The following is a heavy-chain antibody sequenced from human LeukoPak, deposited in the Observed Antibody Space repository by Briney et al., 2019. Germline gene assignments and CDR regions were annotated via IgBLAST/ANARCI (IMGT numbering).Heavy chain of an antibody. V-gene: IGHV3-23*01. CDR1: GFNFSNHA. D-gene: IGHD2-15*01. Sequence: GGSLRLSCAASGFNFSNHAMSWVRQAPGKGLEWVSGITGSGGSTFYADSVKGRFTISRDNSKDTVYLQMNSLTSEDTAVYYCAKLDCRGSSCYQFDCWGQGTLVTVSS. J-gene: IGHJ4*02. CDR3: AKLDCRGSSCYQFDC. CDR2: ITGSGGST.